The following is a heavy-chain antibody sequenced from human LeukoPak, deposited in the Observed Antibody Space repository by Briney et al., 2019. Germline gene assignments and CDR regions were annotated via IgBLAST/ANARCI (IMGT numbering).Heavy chain of an antibody. CDR3: ARGYWRRLQPPTWYFDL. Sequence: SETLSLTCAVYIGSFSGYYWSWIRQSPGKGLEWIGEINHSESTNYNPSLKSRVTISVDTSKNQFSLKLTSVTAADTAVYYCARGYWRRLQPPTWYFDLWGRGTLVTVSS. J-gene: IGHJ2*01. V-gene: IGHV4-34*01. CDR2: INHSEST. CDR1: IGSFSGYY. D-gene: IGHD1-14*01.